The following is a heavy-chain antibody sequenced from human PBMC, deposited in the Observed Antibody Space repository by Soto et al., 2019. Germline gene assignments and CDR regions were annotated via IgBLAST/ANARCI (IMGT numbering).Heavy chain of an antibody. CDR2: IYYSGST. J-gene: IGHJ5*02. CDR1: GGSISSYY. Sequence: PSETLSLTCTVSGGSISSYYWSWIRQPPGKGLEWIGYIYYSGSTNYNPSLKSRVTISKDTSKNQVVLTMTNMDPVDTATYYCARIRATMVRGVARYNWFDPWGQGTLVTVSS. D-gene: IGHD3-10*01. CDR3: ARIRATMVRGVARYNWFDP. V-gene: IGHV4-59*01.